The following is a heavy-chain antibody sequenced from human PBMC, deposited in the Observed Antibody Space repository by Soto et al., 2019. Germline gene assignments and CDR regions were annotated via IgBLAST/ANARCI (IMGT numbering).Heavy chain of an antibody. V-gene: IGHV2-5*01. J-gene: IGHJ4*02. CDR3: AHRRYSGSYFFPFDY. CDR2: IYWNDDG. CDR1: GFSLSTSGVG. D-gene: IGHD1-26*01. Sequence: GSGPTLVNPTQTLTLTCTFSGFSLSTSGVGVGWIRQPPGKALEWLALIYWNDDGRYSPSLKSRLTISKDTSKNQVVLTMTNMDPVDTATYYCAHRRYSGSYFFPFDYWGQGTLVTVS.